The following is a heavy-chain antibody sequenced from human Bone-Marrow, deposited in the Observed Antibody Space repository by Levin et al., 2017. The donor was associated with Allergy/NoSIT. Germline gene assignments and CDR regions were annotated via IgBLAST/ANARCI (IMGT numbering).Heavy chain of an antibody. CDR3: ARDRSHSDAYNFRPLDC. CDR1: GFTFSSYG. V-gene: IGHV3-33*01. J-gene: IGHJ4*02. CDR2: IWYDGSNK. Sequence: GGSLRLSCAASGFTFSSYGMHWVRQAPGKGLEWVAVIWYDGSNKYYADSVKGRFTISRDNSKNTLYLQMNSLRAEDTAVYYCARDRSHSDAYNFRPLDCWGQGTLVTVSS. D-gene: IGHD5-24*01.